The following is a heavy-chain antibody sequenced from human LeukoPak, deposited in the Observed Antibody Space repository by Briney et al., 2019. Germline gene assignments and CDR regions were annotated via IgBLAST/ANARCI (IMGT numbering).Heavy chain of an antibody. CDR2: ISGSGGST. CDR1: GFTFSTYA. Sequence: GGSLRLSCAASGFTFSTYAMSWVRQAPGKGLEWVSAISGSGGSTYYADSVKGRSTISRDNSKNTLYLQMNSLRAEDTAVYYCAKTLGSGWYYFDYWGQGTLVTVSS. D-gene: IGHD6-19*01. V-gene: IGHV3-23*01. CDR3: AKTLGSGWYYFDY. J-gene: IGHJ4*02.